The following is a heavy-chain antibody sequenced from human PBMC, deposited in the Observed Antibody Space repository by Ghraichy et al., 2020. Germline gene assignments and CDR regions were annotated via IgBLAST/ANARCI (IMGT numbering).Heavy chain of an antibody. D-gene: IGHD2-2*01. CDR2: ISSSSSYI. CDR3: ARAEGYCSSTSCYGGVYFDY. Sequence: GESLNISCAASGFTFSSYSMNWVRQAPGKGLEWVSSISSSSSYIYYADSVKGRFTISRDNAKNSLYLQMNSLRAEDTAVYYCARAEGYCSSTSCYGGVYFDYWGQGTLVTVSS. V-gene: IGHV3-21*01. J-gene: IGHJ4*02. CDR1: GFTFSSYS.